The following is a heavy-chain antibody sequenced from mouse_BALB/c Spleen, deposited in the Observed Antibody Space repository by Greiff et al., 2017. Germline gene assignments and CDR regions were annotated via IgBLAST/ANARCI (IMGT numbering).Heavy chain of an antibody. V-gene: IGHV2-9*02. CDR1: GFSLTSYG. CDR2: IWAGGST. Sequence: VHLVESGPGLVAPSQSLSITCTVSGFSLTSYGVHWVRQPPGKGLEWLGVIWAGGSTNYNSALISRLSISKDNSKSQVFLKMNSLQTDDTAMYYCARGAPDGYYTWYWGQGTLVTVSA. D-gene: IGHD2-3*01. J-gene: IGHJ3*01. CDR3: ARGAPDGYYTWY.